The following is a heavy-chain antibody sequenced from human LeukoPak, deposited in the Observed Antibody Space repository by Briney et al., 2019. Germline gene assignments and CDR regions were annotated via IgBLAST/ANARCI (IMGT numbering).Heavy chain of an antibody. CDR1: GGTFSSYA. CDR2: IIPIFGTA. CDR3: ASPPGYCSSTSCYAHDAFDI. D-gene: IGHD2-2*01. Sequence: ASVKVSCTASGGTFSSYAISWVRQAPGQGLEWMGGIIPIFGTANYAQKFQGRVTITTDESTSTAYMELSSLRSEDTAAYYCASPPGYCSSTSCYAHDAFDIWGQGTMVTVSS. J-gene: IGHJ3*02. V-gene: IGHV1-69*05.